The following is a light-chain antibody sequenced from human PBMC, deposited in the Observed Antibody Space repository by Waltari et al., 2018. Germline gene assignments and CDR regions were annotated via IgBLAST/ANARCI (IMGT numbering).Light chain of an antibody. V-gene: IGLV10-54*04. CDR1: SDNVGNQG. J-gene: IGLJ3*02. Sequence: QAGLTQPPSVSTDLGQTVTLTCTGGSDNVGNQGAAWLQQRPGPPPPLLSPGRVKRPPGLSGRFSASRSGNVASLTITALQPDDEADYVCSAWDNSLNIWMFGGGTKLTVL. CDR2: GRV. CDR3: SAWDNSLNIWM.